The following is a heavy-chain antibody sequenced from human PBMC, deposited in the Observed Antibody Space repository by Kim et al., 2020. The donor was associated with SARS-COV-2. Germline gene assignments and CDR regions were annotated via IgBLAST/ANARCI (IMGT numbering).Heavy chain of an antibody. J-gene: IGHJ4*02. Sequence: SETLSLTCTVSGGSISSGSYYWSWIRQPAGKGLEWIGRVYTSGSTNYNPSLKSRVTISVDTSKNQFSLKLSSVTAANTAVYYCARGPGGRPRIVGATDFDYWGQGTLVTVSS. CDR2: VYTSGST. V-gene: IGHV4-61*02. CDR3: ARGPGGRPRIVGATDFDY. CDR1: GGSISSGSYY. D-gene: IGHD1-26*01.